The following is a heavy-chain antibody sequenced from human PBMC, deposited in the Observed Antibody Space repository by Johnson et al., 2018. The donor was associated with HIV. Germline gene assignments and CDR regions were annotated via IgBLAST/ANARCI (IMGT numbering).Heavy chain of an antibody. V-gene: IGHV3-7*01. CDR1: GFTFSSYA. J-gene: IGHJ3*02. CDR3: ARAPSRLRYFDWSEDAFDI. CDR2: IKQDGREK. Sequence: VQLVESGGGVVQPGRSLRLSCAASGFTFSSYAMHWVRQAPGKGLEWVANIKQDGREKYYVDSVKGRFTISRDNAKNSLYLQMNNLRAEDTAVYYCARAPSRLRYFDWSEDAFDIWGQGTMVTVS. D-gene: IGHD3-9*01.